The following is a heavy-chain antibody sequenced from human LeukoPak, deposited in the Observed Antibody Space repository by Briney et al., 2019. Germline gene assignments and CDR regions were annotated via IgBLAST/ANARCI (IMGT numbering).Heavy chain of an antibody. J-gene: IGHJ2*01. CDR2: IYYSGST. CDR1: GGSVSSGSYY. CDR3: ARASYSGSSRWNFDL. D-gene: IGHD1-26*01. V-gene: IGHV4-61*01. Sequence: SETLSLTCTVSGGSVSSGSYYWSWIRQPPGKGLEWIGYIYYSGSTNYNPSLKSRVTISVDTSKNQFSLKLSSVTAADTAVYYCARASYSGSSRWNFDLWGRGTLVTVSS.